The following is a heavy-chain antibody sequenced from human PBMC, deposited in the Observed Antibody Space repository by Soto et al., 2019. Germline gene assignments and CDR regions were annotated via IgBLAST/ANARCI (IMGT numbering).Heavy chain of an antibody. CDR3: ARHGAIYSNSWYDFDY. Sequence: SETLSLTCTVSGGSLSSYGWSWIRQPPGKGLKWVGYTYNSGSANYNPSLKSRVTISVDMSQNQFSLKLTSVTAADTAVYYCARHGAIYSNSWYDFDYWGQGTLVTV. V-gene: IGHV4-59*08. CDR1: GGSLSSYG. D-gene: IGHD5-18*01. J-gene: IGHJ4*02. CDR2: TYNSGSA.